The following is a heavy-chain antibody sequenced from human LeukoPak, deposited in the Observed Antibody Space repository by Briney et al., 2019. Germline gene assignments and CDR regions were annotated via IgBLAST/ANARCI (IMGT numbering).Heavy chain of an antibody. CDR3: AREIRAYSSGWTLMTYFDY. V-gene: IGHV1-18*01. D-gene: IGHD6-19*01. CDR2: IGAYNGNT. Sequence: ASVKVSCKASGYTFTSYGISWVRQAPGQGLEWMGWIGAYNGNTNYAQKLQGRVTMTTDTSTSTAYMELRSLRSDDTAVYYCAREIRAYSSGWTLMTYFDYWGQETLVTVSS. CDR1: GYTFTSYG. J-gene: IGHJ4*02.